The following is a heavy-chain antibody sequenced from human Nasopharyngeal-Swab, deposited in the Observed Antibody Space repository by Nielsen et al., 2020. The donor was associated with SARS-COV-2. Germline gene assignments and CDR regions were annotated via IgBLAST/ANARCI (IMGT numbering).Heavy chain of an antibody. D-gene: IGHD3-22*01. CDR3: ARGVVVITSYFQY. Sequence: PGKGLEWVAVISYDGSNKYYADSVKGRFTVSRDNSENTLYLQMNSLRAEDTAVYYCARGVVVITSYFQYWGQGTLVTVSS. V-gene: IGHV3-30-3*01. CDR2: ISYDGSNK. J-gene: IGHJ1*01.